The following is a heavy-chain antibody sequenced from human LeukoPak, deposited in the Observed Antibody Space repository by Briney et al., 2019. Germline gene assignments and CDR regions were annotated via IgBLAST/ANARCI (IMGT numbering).Heavy chain of an antibody. CDR3: ARHNLLPPLLKLLRKPGWFDP. J-gene: IGHJ5*02. Sequence: GGSLRLSCAASGFTFSSYSMNWVRQAPGKGLEWVSSISSSSSYIYYADSVKGRFTISRDNAKNSLYLQMNSLRAEDTAVYYCARHNLLPPLLKLLRKPGWFDPWGQGTLVTVSS. V-gene: IGHV3-21*01. CDR2: ISSSSSYI. CDR1: GFTFSSYS. D-gene: IGHD3-22*01.